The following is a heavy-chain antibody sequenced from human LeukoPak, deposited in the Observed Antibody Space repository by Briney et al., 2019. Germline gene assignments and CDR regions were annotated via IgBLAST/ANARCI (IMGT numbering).Heavy chain of an antibody. V-gene: IGHV3-74*01. J-gene: IGHJ5*02. Sequence: GGSLRLSCAASGIAFSNHWMHWVRQAPGKGLEWVSWINNDGRYAVYADSVGARFPISRDNAKNHLYLQMNSLRPEDTAVYYCARDRPHNWFDPWGQGTLVTVSS. CDR2: INNDGRYA. CDR1: GIAFSNHW. CDR3: ARDRPHNWFDP.